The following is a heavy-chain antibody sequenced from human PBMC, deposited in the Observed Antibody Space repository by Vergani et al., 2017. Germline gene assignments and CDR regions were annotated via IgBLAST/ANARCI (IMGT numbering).Heavy chain of an antibody. Sequence: VQLVQSGAEVKKPGRSLRLSCAASGFTFSSYAMSWVRQAPGKGLEWVSAISGSGGSTYYADSVKGRFTISRDNSKNTLYLQMNSLRAEDTAVYYCAKDPVGASINFDYWGQGTLVTVSS. CDR1: GFTFSSYA. J-gene: IGHJ4*02. CDR2: ISGSGGST. CDR3: AKDPVGASINFDY. V-gene: IGHV3-23*04. D-gene: IGHD1-26*01.